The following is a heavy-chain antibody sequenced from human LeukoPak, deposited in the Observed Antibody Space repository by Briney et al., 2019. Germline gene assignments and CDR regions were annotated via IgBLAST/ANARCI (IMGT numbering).Heavy chain of an antibody. J-gene: IGHJ4*02. CDR3: AGGSGWYLDY. D-gene: IGHD6-19*01. V-gene: IGHV4-61*08. CDR2: IYYSGST. CDR1: GGSISSGGYS. Sequence: SETLSLTCAVSGGSISSGGYSWSWIRQPPGKGLEWIGYIYYSGSTNYNPSLKSRVTISVDTSKNQFSLKLSSVTAADTAVYYCAGGSGWYLDYWGQGTLVTVSS.